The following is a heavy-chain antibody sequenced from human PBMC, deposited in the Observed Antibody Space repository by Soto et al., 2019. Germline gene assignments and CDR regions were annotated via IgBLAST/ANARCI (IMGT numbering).Heavy chain of an antibody. CDR3: ARDFRNSGWYGDYFDY. D-gene: IGHD6-19*01. V-gene: IGHV3-30-3*01. Sequence: PGGSLRLSCAASGFTFSSYAMHWVRQAPGKGLEWVTVISYDGSNKYYADPVKGRFTISRDNSKNTLYLQMNSLRAEDTAVYYCARDFRNSGWYGDYFDYWGQGTLVTVSS. CDR2: ISYDGSNK. CDR1: GFTFSSYA. J-gene: IGHJ4*02.